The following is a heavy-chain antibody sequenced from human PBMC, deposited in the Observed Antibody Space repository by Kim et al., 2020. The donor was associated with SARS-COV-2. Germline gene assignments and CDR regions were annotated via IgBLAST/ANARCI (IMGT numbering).Heavy chain of an antibody. D-gene: IGHD4-17*01. CDR2: N. Sequence: NDYAVSVKSRITINPDTSKNQFSLQLNSVTPEDTAVYYCARETTTYYFDYWGQGTLVTVSS. V-gene: IGHV6-1*01. CDR3: ARETTTYYFDY. J-gene: IGHJ4*02.